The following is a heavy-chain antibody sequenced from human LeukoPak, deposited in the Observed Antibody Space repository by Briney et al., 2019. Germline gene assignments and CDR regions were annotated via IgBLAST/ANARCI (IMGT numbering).Heavy chain of an antibody. J-gene: IGHJ4*02. CDR3: ASFPGYSGYDDDY. V-gene: IGHV5-10-1*01. D-gene: IGHD5-12*01. Sequence: GESLRISCKGSGYSFTSYWISWMRQRPGKGLEWMGRIDPSDSYTNYSPSFQGHVTISADKSISTAYLQWSSLKASDTAMYYCASFPGYSGYDDDYWGQGTLVTVSS. CDR2: IDPSDSYT. CDR1: GYSFTSYW.